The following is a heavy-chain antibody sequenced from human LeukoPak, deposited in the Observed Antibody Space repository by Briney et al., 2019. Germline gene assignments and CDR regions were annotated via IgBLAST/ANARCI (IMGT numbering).Heavy chain of an antibody. V-gene: IGHV3-30*03. J-gene: IGHJ3*02. Sequence: GGSLRLSCAASAFTFSSYGMSWARLAPGKGLEWVAIISYDGTRRHYAHSVKGRFTISRDNSKNTVYLQMNSLRAEDTAVYFCARDLGTNDAFDIWGQGTMLTVSS. CDR2: ISYDGTRR. CDR1: AFTFSSYG. D-gene: IGHD7-27*01. CDR3: ARDLGTNDAFDI.